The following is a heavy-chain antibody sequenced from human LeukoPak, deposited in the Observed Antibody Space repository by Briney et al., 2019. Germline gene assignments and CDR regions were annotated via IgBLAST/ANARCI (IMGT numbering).Heavy chain of an antibody. D-gene: IGHD2-15*01. Sequence: PSETLSLTCSVSGVSISSQYWSWLRQPAGEGLEWIGRIYTSGSTNYNPSLNSRVTISVDKSKNHLSLNLSSVTAADTAFYYCARDWRYCSVGSCSYYFDYWGQGALVTVSS. J-gene: IGHJ4*02. CDR1: GVSISSQY. V-gene: IGHV4-4*07. CDR2: IYTSGST. CDR3: ARDWRYCSVGSCSYYFDY.